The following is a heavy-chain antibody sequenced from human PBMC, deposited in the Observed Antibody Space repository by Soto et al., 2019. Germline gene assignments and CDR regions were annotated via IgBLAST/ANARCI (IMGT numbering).Heavy chain of an antibody. CDR3: ASGRSIAAAGTSPVPFDY. CDR1: GFTFSSYG. D-gene: IGHD6-13*01. V-gene: IGHV3-33*01. J-gene: IGHJ4*02. CDR2: IWYDGSNK. Sequence: GGSLRLSCAASGFTFSSYGMHWVRQAPGKGLEWVAVIWYDGSNKYYADSVKGRFTISRDNSKNTLYLQMNSLRAEDTAVYYCASGRSIAAAGTSPVPFDYWGQGTLVTVSS.